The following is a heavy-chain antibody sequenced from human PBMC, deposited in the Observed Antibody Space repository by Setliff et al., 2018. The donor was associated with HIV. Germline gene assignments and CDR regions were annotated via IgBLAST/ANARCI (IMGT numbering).Heavy chain of an antibody. V-gene: IGHV3-23*01. D-gene: IGHD6-6*01. J-gene: IGHJ4*02. CDR1: GFTFSSYA. Sequence: PGGSLRLSCAASGFTFSSYAMNWVRQAPGEGLEWVSAISGSGGSTYYAVSVKGRFTISRDNSKNTLYLQMNSLRVEDTAVYYCAKEPKLGGIAAPFDYWGQGTLVTVSS. CDR3: AKEPKLGGIAAPFDY. CDR2: ISGSGGST.